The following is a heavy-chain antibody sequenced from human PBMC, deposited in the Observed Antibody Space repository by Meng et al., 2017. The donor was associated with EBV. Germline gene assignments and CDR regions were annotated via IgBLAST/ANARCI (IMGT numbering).Heavy chain of an antibody. V-gene: IGHV4-61*01. CDR1: GVSVISGTYH. CDR3: AKSRSSTPGVVDY. J-gene: IGHJ4*02. CDR2: IYDTGTT. Sequence: QLARPYSAPGLADPAGALPLTFTFSGVSVISGTYHWSWVRQSPGKGLEWIGYIYDTGTTIYNPSLKSRVSIFLETSKNLFSLKLNSVTTADTAVYYCAKSRSSTPGVVDYWGQGTLVTVSS. D-gene: IGHD3-10*01.